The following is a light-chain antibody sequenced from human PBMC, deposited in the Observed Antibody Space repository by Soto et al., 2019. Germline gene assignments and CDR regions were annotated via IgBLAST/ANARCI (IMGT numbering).Light chain of an antibody. Sequence: EIVLTQSPGTLSLSPGERATLSCRASQSVGCSYLAWFQQKPGQAPRLLIYVASTRATGVPDRFSGSGSETDLSLTINRLEPEDFAVYYCQHYCSSPWTFGQGTKVEIK. J-gene: IGKJ1*01. CDR2: VAS. CDR3: QHYCSSPWT. CDR1: QSVGCSY. V-gene: IGKV3-20*01.